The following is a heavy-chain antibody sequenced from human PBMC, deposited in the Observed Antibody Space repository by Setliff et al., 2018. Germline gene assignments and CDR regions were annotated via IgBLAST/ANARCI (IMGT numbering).Heavy chain of an antibody. D-gene: IGHD5-18*01. J-gene: IGHJ4*02. V-gene: IGHV1-18*01. Sequence: ASVKVSCKASGYTFRNHAFAWVRQAPGQGLEWVGWISVYNGDTNYAQKFQGRVTLTTDTSTSTAYMELRSLTSDDSAFYYCARAPSVELVTIRTNSWFTYWGQGTQVTVSS. CDR3: ARAPSVELVTIRTNSWFTY. CDR2: ISVYNGDT. CDR1: GYTFRNHA.